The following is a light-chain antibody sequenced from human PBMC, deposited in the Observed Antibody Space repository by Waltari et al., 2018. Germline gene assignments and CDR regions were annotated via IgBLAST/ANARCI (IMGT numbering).Light chain of an antibody. Sequence: QSALTQPASVSGSPGQSITISCTATGGAVGSYNLVSWYQQRPGKAPKLMIYEGTKRPSGVSNRFSGSKSGNTASLTISGLQAEDEADYYCSSYAGTGTLVFGGGTKLTVL. V-gene: IGLV2-23*01. CDR2: EGT. J-gene: IGLJ2*01. CDR3: SSYAGTGTLV. CDR1: GGAVGSYNL.